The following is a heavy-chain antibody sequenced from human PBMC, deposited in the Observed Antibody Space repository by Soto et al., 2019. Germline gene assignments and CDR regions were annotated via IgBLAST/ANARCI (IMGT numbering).Heavy chain of an antibody. CDR3: ARNPECPRAPDV. CDR1: GGSISSGDYY. CDR2: ITYRART. V-gene: IGHV4-30-4*08. Sequence: SETLSLTCTVSGGSISSGDYYWSWIRQSPGKGLEWIGYITYRARTNYNPSLQSRVTMSVDTSKNLFSLRLSSVTAADTAVYFCARNPECPRAPDVWGQGTTVTVSS. D-gene: IGHD3-3*01. J-gene: IGHJ6*02.